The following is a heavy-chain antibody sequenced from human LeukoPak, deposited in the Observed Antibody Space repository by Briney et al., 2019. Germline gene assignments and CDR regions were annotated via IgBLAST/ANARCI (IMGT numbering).Heavy chain of an antibody. Sequence: SETLSLTCTVSGGSIRDSYWNWIRLPAGRGLEWIGRSYTTGNASYNPSLKSRVTMSFDMSSNQFSLRLTSVTAADTAVYFCARGELIRGVLARSPRPRLYYGMDVWGQGTTVIVSS. D-gene: IGHD3-10*01. CDR1: GGSIRDSY. CDR2: SYTTGNA. V-gene: IGHV4-4*07. J-gene: IGHJ6*02. CDR3: ARGELIRGVLARSPRPRLYYGMDV.